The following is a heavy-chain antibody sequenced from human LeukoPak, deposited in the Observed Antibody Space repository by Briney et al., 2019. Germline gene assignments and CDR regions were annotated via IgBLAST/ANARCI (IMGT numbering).Heavy chain of an antibody. CDR2: IGSSGSPT. CDR3: ARRPYSDTSGRLSDV. J-gene: IGHJ6*02. CDR1: GFTFTNAW. D-gene: IGHD3-22*01. Sequence: PGASLRLSCAASGFTFTNAWMNWVRQAPGKGLEWISYIGSSGSPTHYADSVGGRFTISRDNAKNSLYLQMNSLRDEDTAVYFCARRPYSDTSGRLSDVWGQGTTVTVSS. V-gene: IGHV3-48*02.